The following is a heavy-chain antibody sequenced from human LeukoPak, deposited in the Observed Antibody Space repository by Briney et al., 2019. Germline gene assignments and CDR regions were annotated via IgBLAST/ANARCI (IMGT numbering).Heavy chain of an antibody. CDR1: GGSFSGYY. CDR3: ARQLGYCSSTSCYTDKVDY. D-gene: IGHD2-2*02. J-gene: IGHJ4*02. V-gene: IGHV4-34*01. CDR2: INHSGST. Sequence: SETLSLTCAVYGGSFSGYYWSWIRQPRGKGLEWIGEINHSGSTNYNPSLKSRVTISVDTSKNQFSLKLSSVTAADTAVYYCARQLGYCSSTSCYTDKVDYWGQGTLVTASS.